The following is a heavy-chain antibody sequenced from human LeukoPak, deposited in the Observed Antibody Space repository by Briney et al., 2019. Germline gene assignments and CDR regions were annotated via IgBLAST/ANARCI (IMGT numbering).Heavy chain of an antibody. Sequence: ASVKVSCKTSGYTFTAYYMHWVRQAPGQGLEWMGWINPNSGGTNYAQKFQGRVTMTRDTSISTAYMELSRLRSDDTAVYYCARDQREYGSGSYPNYYYYGMDVWGQGTTVTVSS. CDR2: INPNSGGT. CDR1: GYTFTAYY. V-gene: IGHV1-2*02. D-gene: IGHD3-10*01. CDR3: ARDQREYGSGSYPNYYYYGMDV. J-gene: IGHJ6*02.